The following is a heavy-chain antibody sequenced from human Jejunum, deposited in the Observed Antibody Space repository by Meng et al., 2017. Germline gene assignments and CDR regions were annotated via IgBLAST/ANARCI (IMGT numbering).Heavy chain of an antibody. CDR3: VREQYESRGH. V-gene: IGHV3-53*01. Sequence: EVRLGKSGGGLIQPGGSLRLSCAASGFTVSSNYMSWVRQAPGKGLEWVSVIYSGGSTYYADSVKGRFTISRDNSRNTLYLQMNSLRADDTAVYYCVREQYESRGHWGQGTLVTVSS. D-gene: IGHD3-22*01. J-gene: IGHJ4*02. CDR1: GFTVSSNY. CDR2: IYSGGST.